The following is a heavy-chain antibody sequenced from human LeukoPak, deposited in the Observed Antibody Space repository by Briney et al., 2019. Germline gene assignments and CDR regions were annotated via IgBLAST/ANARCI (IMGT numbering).Heavy chain of an antibody. CDR1: GFTFSNAW. CDR3: TTRFEYSSSLDDY. Sequence: GGFLRLSCAASGFTFSNAWMSWVRQAPGKGLEWVGRIKSKTDGGTTDYAAPVKGRFTISRDDSKNTLYLQMNSLKTEDTAVYYCTTRFEYSSSLDDYWGQGTLVTVSS. J-gene: IGHJ4*02. D-gene: IGHD6-6*01. CDR2: IKSKTDGGTT. V-gene: IGHV3-15*01.